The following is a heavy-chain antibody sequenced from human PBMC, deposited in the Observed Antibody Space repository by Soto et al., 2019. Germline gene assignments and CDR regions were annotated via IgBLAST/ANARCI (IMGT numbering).Heavy chain of an antibody. CDR1: GFTFNSHW. Sequence: EVQLVESGGGLVQPGGSRRLSCAASGFTFNSHWMHWVRQAPGKGLVWVSRIKTDGSSTNYADSVKGRFTISRDNAKNTLYLEMNSLRAEDTALYYCASGVPNHYAVDVWGQGTMVTVSS. J-gene: IGHJ3*01. CDR2: IKTDGSST. CDR3: ASGVPNHYAVDV. V-gene: IGHV3-74*01. D-gene: IGHD1-1*01.